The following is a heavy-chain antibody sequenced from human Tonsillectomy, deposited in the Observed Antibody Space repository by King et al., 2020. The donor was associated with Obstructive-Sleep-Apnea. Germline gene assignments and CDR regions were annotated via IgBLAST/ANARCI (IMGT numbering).Heavy chain of an antibody. Sequence: VQLVESGPGLVKPSETLSLTCTVSGGAINNYYWTWIRQPPGEGLEWVGYIFDSGSSAYSPSLMSRVTISVDTSKNQFSLKLSSVTAAYTAVYYCARVVENDSHQNWFDPWGQGTLVTVSS. V-gene: IGHV4-59*01. CDR2: IFDSGSS. J-gene: IGHJ5*02. CDR3: ARVVENDSHQNWFDP. CDR1: GGAINNYY. D-gene: IGHD2-2*01.